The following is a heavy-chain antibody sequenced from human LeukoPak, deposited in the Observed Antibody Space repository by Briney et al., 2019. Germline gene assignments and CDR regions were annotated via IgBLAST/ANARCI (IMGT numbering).Heavy chain of an antibody. Sequence: ASVKVSCKAFGYTFTSYDINWVRQATGQGLEWMGWMNPNSGNTGYAQKFQGRVTMTRNTSISTAYMELSSLRSEDTAVYYCATTASSSIAARRDFDYWGQGTLVTVSS. CDR1: GYTFTSYD. CDR3: ATTASSSIAARRDFDY. CDR2: MNPNSGNT. D-gene: IGHD6-6*01. J-gene: IGHJ4*02. V-gene: IGHV1-8*01.